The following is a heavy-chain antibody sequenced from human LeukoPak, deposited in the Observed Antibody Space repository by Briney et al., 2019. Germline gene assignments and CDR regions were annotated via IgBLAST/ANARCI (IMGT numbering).Heavy chain of an antibody. Sequence: SETLSLTCTVSGGSISSGTYYWGWVRQPPGKGLEWIGSIYYSGSTSYNPSLKSRVTISVDTSKHQFSLKLDSVTAADTAVYYCARNASDSGTSYFDYWGQGTLVTVSS. D-gene: IGHD1-26*01. CDR2: IYYSGST. J-gene: IGHJ4*02. CDR1: GGSISSGTYY. V-gene: IGHV4-39*01. CDR3: ARNASDSGTSYFDY.